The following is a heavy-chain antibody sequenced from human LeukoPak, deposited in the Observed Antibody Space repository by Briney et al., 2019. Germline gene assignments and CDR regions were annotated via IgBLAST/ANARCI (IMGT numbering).Heavy chain of an antibody. V-gene: IGHV3-7*03. CDR1: GFTSSSYD. J-gene: IGHJ4*02. CDR2: IKQDGSEK. D-gene: IGHD2-8*02. CDR3: ATYRQVLLPFES. Sequence: GGSLRLSCAASGFTSSSYDMTWVRQAPGKGLERVANIKQDGSEKYYVDSVKGRFTISRDNAKNSLYLQMNSLRAEDTAIYYCATYRQVLLPFESWGQGTLVTVSS.